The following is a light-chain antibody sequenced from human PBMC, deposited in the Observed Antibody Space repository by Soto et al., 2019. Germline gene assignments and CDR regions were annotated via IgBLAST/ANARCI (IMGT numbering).Light chain of an antibody. CDR2: HVS. Sequence: LTHPASVSGSPGQSITISCTGTSSDVGAYNYVSWYQQHPAKIPKLMIYHVSNRPSGVSDRFSGSKSGNTASLTISGLQAEDEADYYCSSYTTSSTYVFGTGTKVTVL. CDR3: SSYTTSSTYV. CDR1: SSDVGAYNY. J-gene: IGLJ1*01. V-gene: IGLV2-14*01.